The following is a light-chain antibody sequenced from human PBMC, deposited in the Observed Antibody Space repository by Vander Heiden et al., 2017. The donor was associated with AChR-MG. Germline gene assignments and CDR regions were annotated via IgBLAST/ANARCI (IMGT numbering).Light chain of an antibody. J-gene: IGKJ1*01. CDR1: QNVANN. CDR2: GPS. V-gene: IGKV3-15*01. Sequence: EIVMTQSPATLSMSPGERATLSCRASQNVANNVAWFQQKVGQAPRLLVYGPSTRAPGIPARFSGSWSGTDFTLTISSLQSEDFAVYYCQHYNNWPRTFGQGTKVEIK. CDR3: QHYNNWPRT.